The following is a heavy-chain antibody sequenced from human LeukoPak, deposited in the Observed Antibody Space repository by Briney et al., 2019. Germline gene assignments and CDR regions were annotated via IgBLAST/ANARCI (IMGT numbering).Heavy chain of an antibody. J-gene: IGHJ6*04. CDR1: GFTFSSYT. Sequence: PGGSLRLSXAASGFTFSSYTMNWVRQAPGKGLERISYISSSHSTVYYADSVKGRFTISRDNAKNSLYLQMNSLRAEDTAVYYCTIPYYYDSRNVWGKGTTVTVSS. D-gene: IGHD3-22*01. CDR2: ISSSHSTV. V-gene: IGHV3-48*01. CDR3: TIPYYYDSRNV.